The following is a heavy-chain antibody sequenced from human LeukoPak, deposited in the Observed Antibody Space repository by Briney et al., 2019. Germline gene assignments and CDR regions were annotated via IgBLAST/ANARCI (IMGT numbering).Heavy chain of an antibody. CDR3: ARSQFRTTNSGAWGFQP. CDR1: GYTFTGYY. CDR2: INPNSGDT. J-gene: IGHJ1*01. V-gene: IGHV1-2*02. D-gene: IGHD3-16*01. Sequence: ASVKVSCKASGYTFTGYYIHWVRQAPGQGLEWMGWINPNSGDTNYAQKFQGEVTMTRDTSISTAYMELSRLRPDDTAIYYCARSQFRTTNSGAWGFQPWGQGTLVTVSS.